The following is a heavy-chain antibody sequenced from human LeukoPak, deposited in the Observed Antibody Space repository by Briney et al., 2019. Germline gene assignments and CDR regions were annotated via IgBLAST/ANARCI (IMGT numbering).Heavy chain of an antibody. CDR3: IANYYDSSGYPIAYYFDY. CDR1: GINFGDYA. Sequence: GGSLRLSCTASGINFGDYAMSWVRQAPGKGLEWVGFIRSKAYGETTEYAASVKGRFTISRDDSKSMAYLQMNGLKTEDTAVYYCIANYYDSSGYPIAYYFDYWGQGTLVTVSS. J-gene: IGHJ4*02. D-gene: IGHD3-22*01. CDR2: IRSKAYGETT. V-gene: IGHV3-49*04.